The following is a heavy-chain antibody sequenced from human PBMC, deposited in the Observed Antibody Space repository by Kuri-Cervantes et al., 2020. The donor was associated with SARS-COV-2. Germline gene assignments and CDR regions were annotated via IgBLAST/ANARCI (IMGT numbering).Heavy chain of an antibody. CDR1: GFTFDEYA. V-gene: IGHV3-23*01. CDR3: TTLIDY. J-gene: IGHJ4*02. CDR2: ISGSGGST. Sequence: GGSLRLSCAGSGFTFDEYAMSWVRQAPGKGLEWVSAISGSGGSTYYADSVKGRFTISRDNSKNTLYLQMNSLKTEDTAVYYCTTLIDYWGQGALVTVSS.